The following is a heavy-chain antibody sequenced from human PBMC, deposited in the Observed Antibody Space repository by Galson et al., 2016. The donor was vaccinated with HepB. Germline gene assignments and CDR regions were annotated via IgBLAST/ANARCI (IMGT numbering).Heavy chain of an antibody. CDR2: INTDGSRT. D-gene: IGHD2/OR15-2a*01. CDR1: GFTFSSYW. CDR3: ARAGFKGFSNGMDV. Sequence: SLRLSCAASGFTFSSYWMHWVRQAPGRGLVWVSRINTDGSRTNYADSVKGRVTISRDNAKNTLYLQMNSLRAEDTAVYYCARAGFKGFSNGMDVWVQGTTVTVSS. J-gene: IGHJ6*02. V-gene: IGHV3-74*01.